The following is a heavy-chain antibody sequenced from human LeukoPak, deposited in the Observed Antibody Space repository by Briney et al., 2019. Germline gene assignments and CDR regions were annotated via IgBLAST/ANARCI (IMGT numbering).Heavy chain of an antibody. Sequence: ASVKVSCKASGYTFTSYGISWVRQAPGQGLEWMGWISAYNGNTNYAQKLQGRVTMTTDTSTSTAYMELRSLRSDDTAVYYCARDGGYFDWLLYDAFDIWGRGTMVTVSS. V-gene: IGHV1-18*01. CDR3: ARDGGYFDWLLYDAFDI. J-gene: IGHJ3*02. CDR1: GYTFTSYG. CDR2: ISAYNGNT. D-gene: IGHD3-9*01.